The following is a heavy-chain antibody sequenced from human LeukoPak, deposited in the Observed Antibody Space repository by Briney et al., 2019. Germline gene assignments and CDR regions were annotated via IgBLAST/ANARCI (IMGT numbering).Heavy chain of an antibody. CDR2: IIPIFGTA. Sequence: ASVKVSCKASGGTFSSYAISWVRQAPGQGLEWMGGIIPIFGTANYAQKFQGRVTITADESTSTAYMELSSLRSEDTAVYYCARDAGSSGWSTFDYWGQGTLVTVSS. D-gene: IGHD6-19*01. V-gene: IGHV1-69*13. CDR1: GGTFSSYA. CDR3: ARDAGSSGWSTFDY. J-gene: IGHJ4*02.